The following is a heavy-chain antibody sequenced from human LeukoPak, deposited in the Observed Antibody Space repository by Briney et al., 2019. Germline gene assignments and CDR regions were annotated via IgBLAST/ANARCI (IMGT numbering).Heavy chain of an antibody. Sequence: GGSLRLSCAASGFTFSSYWMSWVRQAPGKGLEWVANIKQDGSEKYYVDSVKGRFTISRDNAKNSLYLQMNNLRAEDTAVYYCARKLELRARYNWFDPWGQGTLVTVSS. CDR3: ARKLELRARYNWFDP. J-gene: IGHJ5*02. V-gene: IGHV3-7*01. D-gene: IGHD1-7*01. CDR1: GFTFSSYW. CDR2: IKQDGSEK.